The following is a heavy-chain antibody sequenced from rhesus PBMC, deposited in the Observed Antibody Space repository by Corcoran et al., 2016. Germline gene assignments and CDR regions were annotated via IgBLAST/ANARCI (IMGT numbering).Heavy chain of an antibody. D-gene: IGHD5-42*01. Sequence: EVQLVQSGAEVKRPGESLKISCKTSGYIFTNFWINWVRQMPGKGLEWTGIGLPSSSTARSSPSFQGQVPLSVDTSSSTTYLHWSSLEASDTATYYCAKGRGYGGYEFDYWGQGVLVTVSS. J-gene: IGHJ4*01. CDR3: AKGRGYGGYEFDY. V-gene: IGHV5-2*01. CDR2: GLPSSSTA. CDR1: GYIFTNFW.